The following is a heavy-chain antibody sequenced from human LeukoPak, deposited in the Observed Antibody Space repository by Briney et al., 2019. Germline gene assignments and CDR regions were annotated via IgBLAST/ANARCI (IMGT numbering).Heavy chain of an antibody. CDR3: ASPYDSSGFDAFDI. V-gene: IGHV4-39*07. CDR2: IYYSGST. D-gene: IGHD3-22*01. Sequence: PSETLSLTCTVSGGSISSSSYYWGWIRQPPGKGLEWIGSIYYSGSTYYNPSLKSRVTMSVDTSKNQFSLKLSSVTAADTAVYYCASPYDSSGFDAFDIWGQGTMVTVSS. J-gene: IGHJ3*02. CDR1: GGSISSSSYY.